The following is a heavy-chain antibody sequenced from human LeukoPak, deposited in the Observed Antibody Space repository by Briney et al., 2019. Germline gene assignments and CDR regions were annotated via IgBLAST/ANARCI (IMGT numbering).Heavy chain of an antibody. CDR1: GYTFTSYY. CDR2: INPNSGGT. Sequence: ASVKVSCKASGYTFTSYYMHWVRQAPGQGLEWMGWINPNSGGTNYAQKFQGRVTMTRDTSISTAYMELSRLRSDDTAVYYCARRTYDFWSGDNWFDPWGQGTLVTVSS. CDR3: ARRTYDFWSGDNWFDP. D-gene: IGHD3-3*01. V-gene: IGHV1-2*02. J-gene: IGHJ5*02.